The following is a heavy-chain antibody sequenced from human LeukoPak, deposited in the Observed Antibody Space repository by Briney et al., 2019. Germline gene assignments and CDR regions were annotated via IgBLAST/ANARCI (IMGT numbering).Heavy chain of an antibody. D-gene: IGHD1-26*01. Sequence: SVKVSCKASGYTFTSYAISWVRQAPGQGLEWMGRIIPILGIANYAQKFQGRVTITADKSTSTAYMELSSLGSEDTAVYYCARDRLYSGSYSNWFDPWGQGTLVTVSS. CDR1: GYTFTSYA. V-gene: IGHV1-69*04. J-gene: IGHJ5*02. CDR2: IIPILGIA. CDR3: ARDRLYSGSYSNWFDP.